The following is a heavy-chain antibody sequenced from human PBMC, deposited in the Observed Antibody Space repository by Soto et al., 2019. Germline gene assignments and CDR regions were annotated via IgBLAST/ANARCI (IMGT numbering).Heavy chain of an antibody. CDR2: ISSSSSTI. J-gene: IGHJ6*02. D-gene: IGHD3-10*01. CDR3: ARGRSRGYGMDV. V-gene: IGHV3-48*02. CDR1: GVTFSRYS. Sequence: GSLRLSCAASGVTFSRYSMNWVRQAPGKGLEWVSYISSSSSTIYYADSVKGRFTISRDNAKNSLYLQMNSLRDEDTAVYYCARGRSRGYGMDVWGQGTTVTVSS.